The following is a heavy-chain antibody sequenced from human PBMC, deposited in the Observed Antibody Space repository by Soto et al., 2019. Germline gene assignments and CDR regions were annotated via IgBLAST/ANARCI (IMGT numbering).Heavy chain of an antibody. CDR2: INPSGGST. V-gene: IGHV1-46*01. CDR1: GYTFTSYY. D-gene: IGHD6-19*01. Sequence: GASVKVSCKASGYTFTSYYMHWVRQAPGQGLEWMGIINPSGGSTSYAQKFQGRVTMTRDASTSTVYMELSSLRSEDTAVYYCARAQLAVAGTYYYYRMDVWGQGTTVTVSS. CDR3: ARAQLAVAGTYYYYRMDV. J-gene: IGHJ6*02.